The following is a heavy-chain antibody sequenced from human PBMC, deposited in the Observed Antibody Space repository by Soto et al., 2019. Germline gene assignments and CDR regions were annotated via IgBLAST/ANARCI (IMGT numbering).Heavy chain of an antibody. V-gene: IGHV3-33*01. J-gene: IGHJ4*02. CDR1: GFTFSSYG. CDR3: ARDRTTRGSFDY. Sequence: GGSLRLSCAASGFTFSSYGMHWVRQAPGKGLEWVAVIWYDGSNKYYADSVKGRFTISRDNSKNTLYLQMNSLRAEDTAVYSCARDRTTRGSFDYWGQGTLVTVYS. CDR2: IWYDGSNK. D-gene: IGHD1-1*01.